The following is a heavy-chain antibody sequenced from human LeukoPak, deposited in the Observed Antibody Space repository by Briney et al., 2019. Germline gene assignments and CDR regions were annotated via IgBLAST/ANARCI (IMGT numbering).Heavy chain of an antibody. D-gene: IGHD6-13*01. CDR1: GGSFSGYY. V-gene: IGHV4-34*01. J-gene: IGHJ6*04. Sequence: SETLSLTCAVYGGSFSGYYWSWIRQPPGKGLEWIGEINHSGSTNYNPPLKSRVTISVDTSKNQFSLKLSSVTAADTAVYYCARGGRAASVGRGSGPRYMVVWGKETTVTVSS. CDR2: INHSGST. CDR3: ARGGRAASVGRGSGPRYMVV.